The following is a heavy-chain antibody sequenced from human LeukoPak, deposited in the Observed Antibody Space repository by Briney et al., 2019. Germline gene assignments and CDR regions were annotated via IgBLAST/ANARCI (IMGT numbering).Heavy chain of an antibody. CDR3: ATTRRYAFDI. J-gene: IGHJ3*02. V-gene: IGHV3-21*01. CDR2: ISTSSSYI. Sequence: GGSLRLSCAASGFTFSSYRMNWVRQAPGKGLEWASSISTSSSYIYYVDSVKGRFTISRDNAKNSLFLQMNSLRAEDTAVYYCATTRRYAFDIWGQGTMVTVSS. CDR1: GFTFSSYR.